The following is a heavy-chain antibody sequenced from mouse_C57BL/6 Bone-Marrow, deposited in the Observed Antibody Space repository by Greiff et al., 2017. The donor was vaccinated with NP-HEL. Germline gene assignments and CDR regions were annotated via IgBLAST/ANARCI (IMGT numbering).Heavy chain of an antibody. CDR2: IHPNSGST. CDR1: GYTFTSYW. V-gene: IGHV1-64*01. Sequence: VQLQQSGAELVKPGASVKLSCKASGYTFTSYWMHWVKQRPGQGLEWIGMIHPNSGSTNYNEKFKSKATLTVDKSSSTAYMQLSSLTSEDSAGEYCANWGAESMDYWGQGTSVTVSS. CDR3: ANWGAESMDY. J-gene: IGHJ4*01. D-gene: IGHD4-1*01.